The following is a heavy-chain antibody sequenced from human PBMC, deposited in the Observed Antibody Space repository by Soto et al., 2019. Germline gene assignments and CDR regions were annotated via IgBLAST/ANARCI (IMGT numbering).Heavy chain of an antibody. J-gene: IGHJ4*02. CDR3: TRRAPSRAFDF. V-gene: IGHV3-72*01. CDR1: GFTFSDHN. Sequence: GGSLRLSCVASGFTFSDHNIDWVRQAPGKGLEWVGRTRGKANSYTTDYAASVKGRFTISRDDSKNSAFLQMNSLKTEDTALYYCTRRAPSRAFDFWGQGTPVTVSS. CDR2: TRGKANSYTT.